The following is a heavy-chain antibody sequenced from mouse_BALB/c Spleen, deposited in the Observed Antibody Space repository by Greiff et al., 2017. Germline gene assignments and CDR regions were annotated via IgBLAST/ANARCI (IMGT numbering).Heavy chain of an antibody. CDR1: GFSLTSYG. J-gene: IGHJ4*01. Sequence: VQLVESGPGLVAPSQSLSITCTVSGFSLTSYGVHWVRQPPGKGLEWLGVIWAGGSTNYNSALMSRLSISKDNSKSQVFLKMNSLQTDDTAMYYCARGDYGNYASYAMDYWGQGTSVTVSS. CDR2: IWAGGST. V-gene: IGHV2-9*02. CDR3: ARGDYGNYASYAMDY. D-gene: IGHD2-1*01.